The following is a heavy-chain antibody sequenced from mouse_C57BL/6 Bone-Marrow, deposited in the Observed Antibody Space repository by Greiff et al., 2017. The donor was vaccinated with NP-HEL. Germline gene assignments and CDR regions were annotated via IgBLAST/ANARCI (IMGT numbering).Heavy chain of an antibody. J-gene: IGHJ4*01. Sequence: VQLQQSGAELVKPGASVKMSCKASGYTFTSYWITWVKQRPGQGLEWIGDIYPGSGSTNYNEKFKSKATLTVDTSSSTAYMQLISLTSEDSAVYYCARSPLYYYAMDYWGQGTSVTVSS. CDR3: ARSPLYYYAMDY. V-gene: IGHV1-55*01. CDR2: IYPGSGST. CDR1: GYTFTSYW.